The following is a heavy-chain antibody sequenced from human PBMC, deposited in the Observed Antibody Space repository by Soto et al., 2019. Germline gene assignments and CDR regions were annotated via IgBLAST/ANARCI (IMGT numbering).Heavy chain of an antibody. CDR1: GFTFSSYA. D-gene: IGHD3-22*01. Sequence: GGSLRLSCAASGFTFSSYAMHWVRQAPGKGLEWVAVISYDGSNKYYADSVKGRFTISRDNSKNTLYLQMNSLRAEDTAVYYCARGSPSYYDSSSYFDHWGQGTLVTVSS. J-gene: IGHJ4*02. CDR3: ARGSPSYYDSSSYFDH. V-gene: IGHV3-30-3*01. CDR2: ISYDGSNK.